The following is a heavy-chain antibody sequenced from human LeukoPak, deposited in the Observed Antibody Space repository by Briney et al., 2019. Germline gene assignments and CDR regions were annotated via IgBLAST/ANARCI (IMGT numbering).Heavy chain of an antibody. CDR2: IGPRSDNI. CDR3: ARWNYVSGGWAFDC. J-gene: IGHJ4*02. Sequence: PGGSRRLSCAASGFTFSNYFMSWIRQAPEKGLEWVSYIGPRSDNINYADSVKGRFTVSRDNAKNSVYLQMTSLRVEDTAIYYCARWNYVSGGWAFDCWGQGTLVTVSS. CDR1: GFTFSNYF. D-gene: IGHD3-10*01. V-gene: IGHV3-11*01.